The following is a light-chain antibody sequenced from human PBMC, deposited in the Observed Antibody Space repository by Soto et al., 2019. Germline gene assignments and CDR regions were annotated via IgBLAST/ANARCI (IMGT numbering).Light chain of an antibody. V-gene: IGLV2-14*03. CDR2: GVS. CDR3: YSSRSSSSTFYV. J-gene: IGLJ1*01. Sequence: QSALTQPASVSESPGQSITISCAGTSSDIGGSNYVSWYQQHPGKAPKLMIYGVSNRPSGVSNRFSGSKSGNTASLTISGLQAEDEADYFCYSSRSSSSTFYVFGTGTKLTVL. CDR1: SSDIGGSNY.